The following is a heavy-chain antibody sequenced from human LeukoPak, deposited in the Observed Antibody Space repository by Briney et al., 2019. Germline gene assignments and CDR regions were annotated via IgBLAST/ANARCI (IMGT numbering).Heavy chain of an antibody. D-gene: IGHD6-13*01. CDR3: AKGVRAATANYVMDV. Sequence: PGGSLRLSCAASGFTFSNYAMNWVRQAPGKGLEWVSVISGSGGSTYYADSVKGRFTISRDNSKNTLNLQMNSLRVDDTAVYYCAKGVRAATANYVMDVWGQGTTVTVSS. J-gene: IGHJ6*02. CDR2: ISGSGGST. V-gene: IGHV3-23*01. CDR1: GFTFSNYA.